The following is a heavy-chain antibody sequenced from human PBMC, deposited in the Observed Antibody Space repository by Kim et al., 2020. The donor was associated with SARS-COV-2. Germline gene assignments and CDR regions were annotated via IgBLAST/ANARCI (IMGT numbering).Heavy chain of an antibody. CDR2: VDPNDSYT. Sequence: GESLKISCKGSGYSFTNYWISWLRQTPGKGLEWMGWVDPNDSYTRYSASFQGHVTFSTDKSISTAYLQGSSLKASDTAMYYCARGYYDTSGVPGSWGQGT. D-gene: IGHD3-22*01. J-gene: IGHJ5*02. CDR1: GYSFTNYW. V-gene: IGHV5-10-1*01. CDR3: ARGYYDTSGVPGS.